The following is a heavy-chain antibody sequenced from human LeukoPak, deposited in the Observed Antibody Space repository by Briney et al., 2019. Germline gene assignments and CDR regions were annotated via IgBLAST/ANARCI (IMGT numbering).Heavy chain of an antibody. CDR2: IHTSGST. J-gene: IGHJ4*02. D-gene: IGHD3-3*01. CDR1: GVSISSYY. CDR3: ASYNTIFGVVIPED. V-gene: IGHV4-4*07. Sequence: SETLSLTCTGSGVSISSYYWSWIRQPAGKGLEWIGRIHTSGSTNYNPSLKSRVTMSVDTSKNQFSLKLSSVTAADTAVYYCASYNTIFGVVIPEDWGQGTLVTVSS.